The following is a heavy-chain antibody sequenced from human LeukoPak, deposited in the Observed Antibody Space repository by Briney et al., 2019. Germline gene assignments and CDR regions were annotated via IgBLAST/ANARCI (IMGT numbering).Heavy chain of an antibody. CDR3: ARVGIAVAGTKGFDY. J-gene: IGHJ4*02. V-gene: IGHV3-21*01. Sequence: GGSLRLSCAASGFTFSSYSMNWVRQAPGKGLEWVSSISSSSSYIYYADSVKGRFTISRDNAKNSLYLQMNSLRAEDTAVYYCARVGIAVAGTKGFDYWGQGTLVTVSP. CDR2: ISSSSSYI. CDR1: GFTFSSYS. D-gene: IGHD6-19*01.